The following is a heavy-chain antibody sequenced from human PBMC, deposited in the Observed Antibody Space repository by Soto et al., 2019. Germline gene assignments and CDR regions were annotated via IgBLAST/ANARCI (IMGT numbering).Heavy chain of an antibody. Sequence: PGGSLRLSCGASGFTFSNYAIHWVRHAPGKGLEWVAVISYDGTNQYYADSLKGRFIISRDNSKNTVYLQMNSLRPEDTAVYYCAKDSDSGIIIYYFDSWGRGTLVTVSS. CDR2: ISYDGTNQ. CDR3: AKDSDSGIIIYYFDS. CDR1: GFTFSNYA. J-gene: IGHJ4*02. D-gene: IGHD3-10*01. V-gene: IGHV3-30*04.